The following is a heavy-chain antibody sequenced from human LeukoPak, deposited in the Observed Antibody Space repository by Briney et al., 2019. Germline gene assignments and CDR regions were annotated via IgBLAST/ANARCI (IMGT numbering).Heavy chain of an antibody. D-gene: IGHD3-22*01. CDR2: IKSKIDGATT. CDR3: TTDGFYYDSSGYYVRENYFDY. CDR1: GFTFSNAY. V-gene: IGHV3-15*01. J-gene: IGHJ4*02. Sequence: GGSLRLSCAASGFTFSNAYLTWVRQAPGKGLEWVGRIKSKIDGATTDYAAPVKGRFSISRDDSKNTLYLHINSLKTEDTAVYYCTTDGFYYDSSGYYVRENYFDYWGQGTLVTVSS.